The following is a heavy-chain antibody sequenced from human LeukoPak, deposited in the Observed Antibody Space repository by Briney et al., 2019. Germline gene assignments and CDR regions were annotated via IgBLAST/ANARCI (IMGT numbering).Heavy chain of an antibody. D-gene: IGHD6-6*01. Sequence: GGSLRLSCAASGFTFSAYWMTWVRQAPGKGPEWVANIKQDGSAKYYVHSVRGRFTIARDDAKASLFLQMNSLRFEDTAGYYCARRGGSSSRRSPIDYWGQGTLVTVSS. CDR3: ARRGGSSSRRSPIDY. V-gene: IGHV3-7*01. J-gene: IGHJ4*02. CDR2: IKQDGSAK. CDR1: GFTFSAYW.